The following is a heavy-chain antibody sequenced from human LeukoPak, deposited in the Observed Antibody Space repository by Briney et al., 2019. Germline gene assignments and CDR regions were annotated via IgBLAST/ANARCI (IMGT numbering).Heavy chain of an antibody. CDR1: GGTFSSYA. D-gene: IGHD6-13*01. CDR3: ARNLPGIAAAGFWFDP. CDR2: IIPILGIA. Sequence: SVKVSCKASGGTFSSYAISWVRQAPGQGLEWMGRIIPILGIANYAQKFQGRVTITADKSTSTAYMELSSLRSEDTAVYYCARNLPGIAAAGFWFDPWGQGTLVTVSS. J-gene: IGHJ5*02. V-gene: IGHV1-69*04.